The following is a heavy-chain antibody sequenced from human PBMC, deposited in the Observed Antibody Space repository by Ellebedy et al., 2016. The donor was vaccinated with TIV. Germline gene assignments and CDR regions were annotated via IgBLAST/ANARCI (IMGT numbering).Heavy chain of an antibody. V-gene: IGHV3-30-3*01. CDR1: GLTFRSYD. D-gene: IGHD6-13*01. J-gene: IGHJ4*02. CDR3: ARGGFGSWFDY. CDR2: ISYAGTNI. Sequence: GESLKISCAASGLTFRSYDVHWVRQAPGKGLEWVAAISYAGTNIEYADSVKGRFTISRDNSKNTVYLQMNSLRAEDTAVYYCARGGFGSWFDYWGQGTLATVSS.